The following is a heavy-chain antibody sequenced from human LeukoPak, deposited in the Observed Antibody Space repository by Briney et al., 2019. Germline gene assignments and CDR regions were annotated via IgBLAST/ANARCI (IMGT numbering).Heavy chain of an antibody. Sequence: PARSLSLSCAASGFTFRNYWMHWVRQAQGAGLELVANIKQDGSEKYYVDSVKGRFTNSRDNARNSLDLQMNSLSVEDSSVYYCATSPRGTGHRWGQGTLVTVSS. CDR2: IKQDGSEK. J-gene: IGHJ5*02. CDR1: GFTFRNYW. D-gene: IGHD1-1*01. CDR3: ATSPRGTGHR. V-gene: IGHV3-7*01.